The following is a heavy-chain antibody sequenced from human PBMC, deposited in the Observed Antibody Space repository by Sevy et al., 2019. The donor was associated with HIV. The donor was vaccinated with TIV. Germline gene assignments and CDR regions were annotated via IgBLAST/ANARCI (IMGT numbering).Heavy chain of an antibody. D-gene: IGHD2-2*01. CDR1: DGSFRGYY. CDR2: INGSGIT. CDR3: ARSPPVVVVPGAPSWFDP. Sequence: SETLSLTCAVHDGSFRGYYWNWIRQLPGKGLDWIGEINGSGITYYNPSLKSRVTISVDTSKKQFSLKLNSVTDADTAVYFCARSPPVVVVPGAPSWFDPWGQGTMVTVSS. J-gene: IGHJ5*02. V-gene: IGHV4-34*01.